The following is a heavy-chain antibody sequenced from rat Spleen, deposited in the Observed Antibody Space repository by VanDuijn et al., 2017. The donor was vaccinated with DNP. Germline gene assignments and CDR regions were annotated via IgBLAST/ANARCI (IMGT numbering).Heavy chain of an antibody. J-gene: IGHJ1*01. Sequence: EVQLVESGGGLVQPGKSLKLSCTGSGFTFSNYDMAWVRQAPKRGLEWVATIDSSGNRAYYADTVRGRFTISRDNAKSSHYLQMNSLRSEDTATYYCTTGYWYFDFWGPGTMVTVSS. V-gene: IGHV5-27*01. CDR2: IDSSGNRA. CDR1: GFTFSNYD. CDR3: TTGYWYFDF.